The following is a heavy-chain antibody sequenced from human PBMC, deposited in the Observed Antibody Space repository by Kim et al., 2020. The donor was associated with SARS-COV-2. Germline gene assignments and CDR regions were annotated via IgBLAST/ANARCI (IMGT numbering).Heavy chain of an antibody. D-gene: IGHD2-15*01. CDR3: ARGENSDA. CDR1: GYTFTDYD. Sequence: ASVKVSCKASGYTFTDYDINWVRQATGQGLEWMGWMNPKNGKTGYVQNFQGRVTMTRDTSINTAYLELSSLRSEDTAVYYCARGENSDAWGKGTTVTVSS. CDR2: MNPKNGKT. J-gene: IGHJ6*03. V-gene: IGHV1-8*01.